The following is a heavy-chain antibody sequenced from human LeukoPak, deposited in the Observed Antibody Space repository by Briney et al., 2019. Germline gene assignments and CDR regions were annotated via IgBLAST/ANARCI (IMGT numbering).Heavy chain of an antibody. CDR1: GFTFSSYA. V-gene: IGHV3-23*01. CDR3: AKASSSSWYSDWFDP. Sequence: GGSLRLSCAASGFTFSSYAMSWVRQAPGKGLEWVSAISGSGGSTYYADSVKGRFTISRDNSKNTLYLQMNSLRAEDTAVYYCAKASSSSWYSDWFDPWGQGTLVTVSS. J-gene: IGHJ5*02. CDR2: ISGSGGST. D-gene: IGHD6-13*01.